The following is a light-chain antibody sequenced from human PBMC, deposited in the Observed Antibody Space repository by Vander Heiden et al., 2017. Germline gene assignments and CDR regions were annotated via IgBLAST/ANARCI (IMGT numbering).Light chain of an antibody. CDR1: SSDVAGYNY. CDR2: DVS. CDR3: SSYTTSSTSV. J-gene: IGLJ3*02. Sequence: QSALTRPASVSGSPGQSITISCTGTSSDVAGYNYVSWYQQHPGKAPKLMIHDVSNRPSGVSNRFSGSKSGNTASLTISGLQAEDEADYYCSSYTTSSTSVFGGGTKLTVL. V-gene: IGLV2-14*01.